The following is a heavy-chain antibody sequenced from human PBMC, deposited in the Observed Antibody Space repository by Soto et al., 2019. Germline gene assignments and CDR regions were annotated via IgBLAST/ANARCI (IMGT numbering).Heavy chain of an antibody. CDR1: GGSVSSGSYH. J-gene: IGHJ5*02. CDR3: ARDTSSWFRGLRFDP. CDR2: IYYPGST. Sequence: QVQLQESGPGLVKPSETLSLTCTVSGGSVSSGSYHWSWIRQPPGKGLEWIGYIYYPGSTNYNPSLKSRVTISGDTSKNQFSLKLSSVTAADTAVYYCARDTSSWFRGLRFDPWGQGTLVTVSS. D-gene: IGHD6-13*01. V-gene: IGHV4-61*01.